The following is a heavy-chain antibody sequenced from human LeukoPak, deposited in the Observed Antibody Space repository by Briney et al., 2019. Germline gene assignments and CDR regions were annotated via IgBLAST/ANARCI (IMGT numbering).Heavy chain of an antibody. CDR3: ARGHIFDFAF. CDR1: GYTFIAYY. V-gene: IGHV1-2*02. D-gene: IGHD3/OR15-3a*01. Sequence: ASVKVSCKASGYTFIAYYLYWVRQAPAQGLELMGWIILNSGGTKYTQSFQGRVTMTRDTSISTVYMELSRLSYDDTAVYYCARGHIFDFAFWGQGTLVTVSS. CDR2: IILNSGGT. J-gene: IGHJ4*02.